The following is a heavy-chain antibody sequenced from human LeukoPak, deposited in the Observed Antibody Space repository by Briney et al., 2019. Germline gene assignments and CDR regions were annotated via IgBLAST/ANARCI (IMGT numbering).Heavy chain of an antibody. CDR3: ARVGAMVYAAPFDY. V-gene: IGHV4-30-4*08. D-gene: IGHD2-8*01. J-gene: IGHJ4*02. CDR1: GGSISSGDYY. CDR2: IYYSGST. Sequence: SQTLSLTCTVYGGSISSGDYYWSWIRQPPGKGLEWIGYIYYSGSTYYNPSLKSRVTISVDTSKNQFSLKLSSVTAADTAVYYCARVGAMVYAAPFDYWGQGTLVTVSS.